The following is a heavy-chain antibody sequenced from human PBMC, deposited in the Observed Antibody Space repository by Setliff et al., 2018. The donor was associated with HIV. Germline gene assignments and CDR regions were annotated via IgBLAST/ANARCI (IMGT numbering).Heavy chain of an antibody. J-gene: IGHJ3*01. V-gene: IGHV1-2*06. CDR2: INPNNGGT. CDR1: EFIILANK. Sequence: RASVKVSCKATEFIILANKMNWVRQAPGHGPEWLGRINPNNGGTNYAQKFQGRVTMSLDTSTSTVYLELKALTSDDTAVYYCVRPRVFDSFDVWGPGTMVTVSS. CDR3: VRPRVFDSFDV.